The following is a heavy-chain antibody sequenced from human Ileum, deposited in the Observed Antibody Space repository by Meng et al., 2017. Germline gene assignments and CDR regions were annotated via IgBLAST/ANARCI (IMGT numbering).Heavy chain of an antibody. CDR2: IYYTGST. V-gene: IGHV4-61*01. D-gene: IGHD5-18*01. J-gene: IGHJ4*02. CDR3: ARAETALDY. Sequence: QVQCQASGPGLVKPSQTQSLICTVPGDSVNSASVYWTWIRQHPGKGPEWIAYIYYTGSTNYNPSLKSRVIISADTSKNQFSLKLSSVTAADTAVYYCARAETALDYWGQGTLVTVSS. CDR1: GDSVNSASVY.